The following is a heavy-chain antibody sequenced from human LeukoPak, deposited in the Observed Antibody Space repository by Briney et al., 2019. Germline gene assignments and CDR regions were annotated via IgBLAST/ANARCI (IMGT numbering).Heavy chain of an antibody. V-gene: IGHV3-23*01. CDR1: GFPFSTYA. D-gene: IGHD3-22*01. CDR3: ARDSGNHYDQLDC. Sequence: GGSLRLSCAASGFPFSTYAMNWVRQAPGKGLEWVSVITGSGGFTQYADSVKGRFTISRDNSKNTVYLQMNSLRVEDTAAYYCARDSGNHYDQLDCWGQGTLVTVSS. CDR2: ITGSGGFT. J-gene: IGHJ4*02.